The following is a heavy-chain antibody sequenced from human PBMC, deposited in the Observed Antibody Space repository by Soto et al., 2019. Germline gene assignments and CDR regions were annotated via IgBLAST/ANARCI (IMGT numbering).Heavy chain of an antibody. CDR2: ISYNGNHR. J-gene: IGHJ5*01. CDR1: GFTFSAYG. V-gene: IGHV3-30*18. CDR3: AKEMFPQTGLDSSSPWGDS. Sequence: QVQLVESGGGVVQPGRSQRLSCTASGFTFSAYGLHWVRQAPGKGLEWVSTISYNGNHRYYADSVKGRFTVSRDDSKKTMYLLMTSLRIDDTGVYFCAKEMFPQTGLDSSSPWGDSWGPGTLVTVFS. D-gene: IGHD6-6*01.